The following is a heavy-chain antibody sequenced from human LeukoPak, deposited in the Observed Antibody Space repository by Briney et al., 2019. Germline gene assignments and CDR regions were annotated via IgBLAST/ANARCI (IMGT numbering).Heavy chain of an antibody. V-gene: IGHV3-48*03. J-gene: IGHJ4*02. Sequence: GGSLRLSCAASGFTFSSSEMNWVRQAPGKGLEWVSYISNSGTTIYYADSVKGRFTISRDNAKDSLFLQMNSLRAEDTAIYYCARDPRIYCTNGICRADYFDNWGQGTLVTVSS. CDR3: ARDPRIYCTNGICRADYFDN. CDR1: GFTFSSSE. D-gene: IGHD2-8*01. CDR2: ISNSGTTI.